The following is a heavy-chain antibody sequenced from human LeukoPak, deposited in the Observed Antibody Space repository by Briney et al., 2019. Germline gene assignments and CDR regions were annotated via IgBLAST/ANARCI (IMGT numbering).Heavy chain of an antibody. V-gene: IGHV3-33*06. CDR1: GFAFNDFA. D-gene: IGHD6-25*01. CDR3: AKSSIMFAAGRLGSIDF. J-gene: IGHJ4*02. CDR2: IRRDGSHK. Sequence: GRSLTLSCAASGFAFNDFAMYWVRQAPGKGLDWVALIRRDGSHKYYAHSIKGRFTISRDNSKNTLYLQMSSLRAEDTAVYYCAKSSIMFAAGRLGSIDFWGQGTLVTVSS.